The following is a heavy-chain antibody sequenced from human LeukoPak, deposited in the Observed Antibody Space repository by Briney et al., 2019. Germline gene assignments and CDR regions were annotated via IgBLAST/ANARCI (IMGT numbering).Heavy chain of an antibody. D-gene: IGHD2-15*01. CDR1: GFTFSSYG. J-gene: IGHJ4*02. CDR3: AKMARYCSGGSCYGAHIDY. Sequence: GRSLRLCCAASGFTFSSYGMHWVRQAPGKGLEWVAVISYDGSNKYYADSVKGRFTISRDNSKNTLYLQMNSLRAEDTAVYYCAKMARYCSGGSCYGAHIDYWGQGTLVTVSS. V-gene: IGHV3-30*18. CDR2: ISYDGSNK.